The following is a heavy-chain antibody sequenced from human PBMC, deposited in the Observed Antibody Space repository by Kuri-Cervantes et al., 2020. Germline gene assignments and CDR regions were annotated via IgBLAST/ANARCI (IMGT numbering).Heavy chain of an antibody. D-gene: IGHD3-22*01. CDR2: INSDGSST. J-gene: IGHJ5*02. Sequence: GGSLRLSCAASGFTFSSYWMHWVRQAPRKGLVWVSRINSDGSSTSYADSVKGRFTVSRDNSKNTLYLQMNSLGAEDTAVYYCARDTDTTSAYQILDPWGQGTLVTVSS. V-gene: IGHV3-74*01. CDR3: ARDTDTTSAYQILDP. CDR1: GFTFSSYW.